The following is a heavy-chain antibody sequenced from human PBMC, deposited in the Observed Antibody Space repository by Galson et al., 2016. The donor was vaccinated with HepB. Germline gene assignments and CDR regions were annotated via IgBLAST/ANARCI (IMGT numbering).Heavy chain of an antibody. D-gene: IGHD3-16*02. CDR3: ARVSNDYVGGSYRPYFDY. Sequence: SETLSLTCAVSGYSISSGYYWGWIRQPPGKGLEWIGSIYHSGSTYYNPSLKSRVTISVDTSKDQFSLKLSAVTAADTAVYYCARVSNDYVGGSYRPYFDYWGQGTLVTVSS. CDR1: GYSISSGYY. CDR2: IYHSGST. J-gene: IGHJ4*02. V-gene: IGHV4-38-2*01.